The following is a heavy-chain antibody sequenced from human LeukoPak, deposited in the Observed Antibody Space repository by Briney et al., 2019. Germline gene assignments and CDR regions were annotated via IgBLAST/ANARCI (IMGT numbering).Heavy chain of an antibody. J-gene: IGHJ6*03. Sequence: GGTLRPSCAASGFTFSSYGMSWVCQAPGKGLEWVSAISGSGGSTYYADSVKGRFTISRDNSKNTLYLQMNSLKAEDTAVYYCAKSGAVAPRLYYYYYYMDVWGKGTTVTISS. D-gene: IGHD6-19*01. CDR1: GFTFSSYG. V-gene: IGHV3-23*01. CDR3: AKSGAVAPRLYYYYYYMDV. CDR2: ISGSGGST.